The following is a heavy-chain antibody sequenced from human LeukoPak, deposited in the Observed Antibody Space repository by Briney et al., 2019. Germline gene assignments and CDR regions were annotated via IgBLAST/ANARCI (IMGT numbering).Heavy chain of an antibody. CDR2: IYYSGST. J-gene: IGHJ4*02. CDR3: ARGNYDSSGYPAYYFDY. CDR1: GGSISSGGYY. D-gene: IGHD3-22*01. V-gene: IGHV4-31*03. Sequence: SQTLSLTCTVSGGSISSGGYYWSWIRQHPGKGLEWIGYIYYSGSTYYNPSLKSRVTISVDTSKNQFSLKLSSVTAADTAVYYCARGNYDSSGYPAYYFDYWSQGTLVTVSS.